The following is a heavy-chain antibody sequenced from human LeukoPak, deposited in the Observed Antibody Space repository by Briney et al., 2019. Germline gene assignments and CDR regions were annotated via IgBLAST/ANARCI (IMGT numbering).Heavy chain of an antibody. CDR3: ARGGTYYYDSSGYPSGFDY. D-gene: IGHD3-22*01. V-gene: IGHV1-2*06. CDR1: GYTFTGYY. Sequence: ASVKVSCKASGYTFTGYYMHWVRQAPGQGLEWMGRINPNSGGTNYAQKFQGRVTMTRDTSISTAYMELSRLRSDDTAVYYCARGGTYYYDSSGYPSGFDYWGQGTLVTVPS. J-gene: IGHJ4*02. CDR2: INPNSGGT.